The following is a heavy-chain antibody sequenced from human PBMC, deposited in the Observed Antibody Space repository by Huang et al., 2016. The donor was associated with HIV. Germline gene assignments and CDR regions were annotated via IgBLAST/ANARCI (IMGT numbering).Heavy chain of an antibody. Sequence: QVQLVASGGGVVQPGRSLRLSCAASRFTCSNYAMHWVRQAPGKRLEWGAVISYDGSNKYYADSVKGRFTISRDNSKNTLYLKMNSLRAEDTAVYYCARDLWLRDLYYYYYMDVWGKGTTVTVSS. J-gene: IGHJ6*03. V-gene: IGHV3-30-3*01. CDR3: ARDLWLRDLYYYYYMDV. D-gene: IGHD5-12*01. CDR2: ISYDGSNK. CDR1: RFTCSNYA.